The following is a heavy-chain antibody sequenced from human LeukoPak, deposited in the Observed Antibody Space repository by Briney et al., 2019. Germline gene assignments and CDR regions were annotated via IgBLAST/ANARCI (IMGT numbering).Heavy chain of an antibody. Sequence: ASVKVSCKASGYTFTRYYMHWVRQAPGQGLEWMGWINPNSGGTNYAQKFQGRVTMTRHTSISTAYMELSRLRSDDTAVYYCARDRARYSSGWYRPWGQGTLVTVSS. CDR3: ARDRARYSSGWYRP. D-gene: IGHD6-19*01. CDR2: INPNSGGT. V-gene: IGHV1-2*02. CDR1: GYTFTRYY. J-gene: IGHJ5*02.